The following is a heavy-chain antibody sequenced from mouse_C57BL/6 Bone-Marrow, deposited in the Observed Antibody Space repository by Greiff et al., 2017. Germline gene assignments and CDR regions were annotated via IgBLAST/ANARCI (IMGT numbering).Heavy chain of an antibody. CDR2: IDPEDGDT. CDR3: TTCYYGSRGWYFDV. CDR1: GFNIKDYY. J-gene: IGHJ1*03. Sequence: VQLKQSGAELVRPGASVKLSCTASGFNIKDYYMHWVKQRPEQGLEWIGRIDPEDGDTEYAPKFQGKATMTADTSSNTAYLRLSSLTSEDTAVYYCTTCYYGSRGWYFDVWGTGTTVTVSS. D-gene: IGHD1-1*01. V-gene: IGHV14-1*01.